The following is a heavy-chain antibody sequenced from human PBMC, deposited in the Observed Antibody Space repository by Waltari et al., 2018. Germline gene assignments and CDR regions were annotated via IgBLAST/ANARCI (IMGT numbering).Heavy chain of an antibody. V-gene: IGHV4-4*02. CDR2: IYHSGST. J-gene: IGHJ4*02. CDR3: VIREWLRSRRAYYFDY. Sequence: QVQLQESGPGLVKPSGTLSLTCAVSGGSIRSSNWWSWVRQPPGKGLEWIGEIYHSGSTNYNPSLKSRVTISVDKSKNQFSLKLSSVTAADTAVYYCVIREWLRSRRAYYFDYWGQGTLVTVSS. D-gene: IGHD5-12*01. CDR1: GGSIRSSNW.